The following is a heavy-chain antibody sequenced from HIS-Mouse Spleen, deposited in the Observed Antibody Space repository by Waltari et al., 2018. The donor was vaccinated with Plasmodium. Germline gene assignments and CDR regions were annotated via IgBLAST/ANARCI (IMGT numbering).Heavy chain of an antibody. Sequence: EVQLVESGGGLVQPGGSLRRSCAAAGFPFSGCWMSWVGQAPGKGVGWLSNEKQEGSGKYDGDSVKGRFTIASDNAKNSLYLQMNSLRAEDTAVYYGASSWYWYCNLWGRGTLVTVSS. CDR2: EKQEGSGK. D-gene: IGHD6-13*01. CDR1: GFPFSGCW. CDR3: ASSWYWYCNL. V-gene: IGHV3-7*01. J-gene: IGHJ2*01.